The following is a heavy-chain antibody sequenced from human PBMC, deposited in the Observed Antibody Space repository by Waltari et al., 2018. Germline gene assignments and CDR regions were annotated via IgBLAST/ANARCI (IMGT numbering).Heavy chain of an antibody. Sequence: QVRLQRWGGGMLKPSKTLSLACAAYGGSRGGNRWSWIRKPPGKGLGWIGEINESGSTNYRPSLKSRAAISVDTSRNQFSLKLSSVTAADTAIYYCARHRDPGHSFDVWGQGTVTVSS. CDR2: INESGST. CDR3: ARHRDPGHSFDV. V-gene: IGHV4-34*01. D-gene: IGHD2-21*01. CDR1: GGSRGGNR. J-gene: IGHJ3*01.